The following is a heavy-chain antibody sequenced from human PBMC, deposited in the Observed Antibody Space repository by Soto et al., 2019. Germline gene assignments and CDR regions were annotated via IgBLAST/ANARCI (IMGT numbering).Heavy chain of an antibody. J-gene: IGHJ4*02. CDR2: ISYDGSNK. V-gene: IGHV3-30*18. D-gene: IGHD3-10*01. CDR3: AKFASGSNPGDY. Sequence: LRLSCAASGFTFSSYGMHWVRQAPGKGLEWVAVISYDGSNKYCADSVKGRFTISRDNSKNTLYLQMNSLRAEDTAVYYCAKFASGSNPGDYWGQGTLVTVSS. CDR1: GFTFSSYG.